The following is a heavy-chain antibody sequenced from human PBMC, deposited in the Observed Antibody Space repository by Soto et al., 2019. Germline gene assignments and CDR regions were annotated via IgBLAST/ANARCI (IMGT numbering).Heavy chain of an antibody. CDR3: ARGGRFYNDY. J-gene: IGHJ4*02. V-gene: IGHV4-34*01. CDR1: GGSFSGYY. D-gene: IGHD3-10*01. Sequence: QVQLQQWGAGLLKPSETLSLTCAVYGGSFSGYYWSWIRQPPGKGLEWIGEINHSGSTNYNPSLKSRVTISVDTSKNQFSLKLSSVTAAATAVYYCARGGRFYNDYWGQGTLVTVSS. CDR2: INHSGST.